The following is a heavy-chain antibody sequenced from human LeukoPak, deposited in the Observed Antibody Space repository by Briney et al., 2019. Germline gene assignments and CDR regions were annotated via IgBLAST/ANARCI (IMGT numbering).Heavy chain of an antibody. CDR3: ARDGNVDTAMEFDP. D-gene: IGHD5-18*01. CDR1: GFTFSNYR. V-gene: IGHV3-7*01. Sequence: PGGSLRLSCAASGFTFSNYRMSWVRQAPGKGLEWVANIKEDGSEKYYVDSVKGRFTISRDNAKNSLYLQMNSLRAEDTAVYYCARDGNVDTAMEFDPWGQGTLVTVSS. CDR2: IKEDGSEK. J-gene: IGHJ5*02.